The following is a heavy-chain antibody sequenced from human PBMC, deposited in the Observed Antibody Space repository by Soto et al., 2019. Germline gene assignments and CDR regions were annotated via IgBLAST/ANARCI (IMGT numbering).Heavy chain of an antibody. CDR3: TDGTWSRRMDV. CDR2: TYYKSKWNN. CDR1: GGSASTKIAA. D-gene: IGHD3-3*01. J-gene: IGHJ6*01. V-gene: IGHV6-1*01. Sequence: SQSLSLTCARSGGSASTKIAARNWFSQSTSRGLEWLGRTYYKSKWNNDYALSVKSRITINPDTSKNQFSLHLYSVTPEDTAVKYYTDGTWSRRMDV.